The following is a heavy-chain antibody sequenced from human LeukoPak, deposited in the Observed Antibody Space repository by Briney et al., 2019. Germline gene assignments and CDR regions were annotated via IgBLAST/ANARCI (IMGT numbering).Heavy chain of an antibody. J-gene: IGHJ5*02. D-gene: IGHD3-10*01. CDR1: GFTFTSYD. Sequence: ASVKVSCKASGFTFTSYDINWVRQASGQGLEWMGWMNPQNGNTGYAQKFQGRVTMTRDTSISTAYMELRSLRSDDTAVYYCVRDGEGVAISVNYWFDPWGQGTLVTVSS. CDR2: MNPQNGNT. CDR3: VRDGEGVAISVNYWFDP. V-gene: IGHV1-8*01.